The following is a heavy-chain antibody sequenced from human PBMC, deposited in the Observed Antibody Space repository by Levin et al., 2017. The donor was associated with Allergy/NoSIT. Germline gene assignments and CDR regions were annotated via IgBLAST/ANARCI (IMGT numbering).Heavy chain of an antibody. Sequence: GESLKISCLASGFNFNVYYMSWLRQAPGKGLEWVANIKQDGSENYYLDSVRGRFTISRDNAKNSVYLQMNSLRGEDTGVYYCARDGQNFDGHCSWGQGTLVTVSS. CDR3: ARDGQNFDGHCS. V-gene: IGHV3-7*01. CDR1: GFNFNVYY. J-gene: IGHJ5*02. D-gene: IGHD5-24*01. CDR2: IKQDGSEN.